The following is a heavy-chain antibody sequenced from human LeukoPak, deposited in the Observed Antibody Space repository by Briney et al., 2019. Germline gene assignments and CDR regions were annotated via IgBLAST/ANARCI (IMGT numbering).Heavy chain of an antibody. CDR3: ARDEQDSGNLDY. Sequence: SETLSLTCNVSGGSMSNIYYWGWIRQPPGKGLEWIGNIFYSGITYYNPSLRSRVTIAIDTSKSQFSLKLTSVTAADTAVYYCARDEQDSGNLDYWGQGTLVTVSS. CDR2: IFYSGIT. CDR1: GGSMSNIYY. D-gene: IGHD1-26*01. V-gene: IGHV4-39*02. J-gene: IGHJ4*02.